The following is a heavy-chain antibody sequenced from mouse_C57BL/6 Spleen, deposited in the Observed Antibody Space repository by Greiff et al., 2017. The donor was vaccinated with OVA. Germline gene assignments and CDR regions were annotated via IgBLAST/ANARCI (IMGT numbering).Heavy chain of an antibody. J-gene: IGHJ3*01. D-gene: IGHD1-1*01. V-gene: IGHV1-15*01. Sequence: VQLQQSGAELVRPGASVTLSCKASGYTFTDYEMHWVKQTPVHGLEWIGAIDPETGGTAYNQKFKGKAILTADKSSSTAYMELRSLTSEDSAVYYCTRSFTTVVAPFAYWGQGTLVTVSA. CDR1: GYTFTDYE. CDR3: TRSFTTVVAPFAY. CDR2: IDPETGGT.